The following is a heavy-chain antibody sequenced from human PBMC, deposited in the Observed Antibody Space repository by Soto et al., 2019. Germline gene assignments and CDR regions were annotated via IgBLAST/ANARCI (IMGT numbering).Heavy chain of an antibody. J-gene: IGHJ6*02. D-gene: IGHD2-21*02. V-gene: IGHV3-11*06. CDR1: RSTFTYYY. CDR3: ARTYCGGDCYPTPRYYGMDV. Sequence: GSLRLSCAASRSTFTYYYMIGIRQAPGGGLEWVSYISSSGSYTNCADSVKGRFTISRDNAKNSLYLQMNSLRAEDTAVYYCARTYCGGDCYPTPRYYGMDVWGQGTTVTVSS. CDR2: ISSSGSYT.